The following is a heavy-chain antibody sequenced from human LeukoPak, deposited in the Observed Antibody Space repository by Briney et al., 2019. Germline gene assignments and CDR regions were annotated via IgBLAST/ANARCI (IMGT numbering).Heavy chain of an antibody. CDR2: ISGSGGST. CDR3: AKSYSSGWYGGYFDL. D-gene: IGHD6-19*01. CDR1: GFTVSSNY. Sequence: GGSLRLSCAASGFTVSSNYMSWVRQAPGKGLEWVSAISGSGGSTYYADSVKGRFTISRDNSKNTLYLQMNSLRAEDTAVYYCAKSYSSGWYGGYFDLWGRGTLVTVSS. V-gene: IGHV3-23*01. J-gene: IGHJ2*01.